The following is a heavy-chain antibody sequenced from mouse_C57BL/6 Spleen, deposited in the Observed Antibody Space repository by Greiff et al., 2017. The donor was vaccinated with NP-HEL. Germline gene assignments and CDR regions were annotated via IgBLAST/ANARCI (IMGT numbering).Heavy chain of an antibody. CDR1: GYTFTSYW. Sequence: VQLQQPGAELVKPGASVKMSCKASGYTFTSYWITWVKQRPGQGLEWIGDIYPGSGSTNYNEKFKSKATLTVDTSSSTAYMQLSSLTSEDSAVYYCARNGGYYSNYPWFAYWGQGTLVTVSA. D-gene: IGHD2-5*01. V-gene: IGHV1-55*01. J-gene: IGHJ3*01. CDR3: ARNGGYYSNYPWFAY. CDR2: IYPGSGST.